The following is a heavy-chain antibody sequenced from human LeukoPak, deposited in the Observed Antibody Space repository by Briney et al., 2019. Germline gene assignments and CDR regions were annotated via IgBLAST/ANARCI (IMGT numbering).Heavy chain of an antibody. Sequence: GGSLRLSCAAPGFPFSSYWISWVRQPPGKGLEWVANINEDGSVQDYVDAVKGRFTISRDNAKNSLYLEINSLRVDDTAVYYCVGQLLRAVWGKGTTVTVSS. D-gene: IGHD2-2*01. V-gene: IGHV3-7*01. CDR3: VGQLLRAV. J-gene: IGHJ6*04. CDR2: INEDGSVQ. CDR1: GFPFSSYW.